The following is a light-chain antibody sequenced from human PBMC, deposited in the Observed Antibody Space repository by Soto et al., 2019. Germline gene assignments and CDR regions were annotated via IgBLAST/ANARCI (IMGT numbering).Light chain of an antibody. Sequence: EIVLTQSPGTLSLSPGERATLSCRASQSVSSSYLAWYQQKPGQAPRLLIYGASSRATGIPDRFSGSGSGTDFTLTISRLEPEDFAVYYCHQYVNSPQTFGQGTRVEIK. CDR1: QSVSSSY. J-gene: IGKJ1*01. CDR3: HQYVNSPQT. V-gene: IGKV3-20*01. CDR2: GAS.